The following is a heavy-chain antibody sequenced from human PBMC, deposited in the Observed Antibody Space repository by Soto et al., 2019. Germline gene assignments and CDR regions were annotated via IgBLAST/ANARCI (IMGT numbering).Heavy chain of an antibody. CDR2: IYHSGST. V-gene: IGHV4-38-2*01. D-gene: IGHD6-13*01. CDR1: GYSISSGYY. J-gene: IGHJ6*02. CDR3: ARASSSWYLYYYYYGMDV. Sequence: SETLSLTCAVSGYSISSGYYWGWIRQPPGKGLEWIGSIYHSGSTYYNPSLKSRVTISVDTSKNQFSLKLSSVTAADTAVYYCARASSSWYLYYYYYGMDVWGQGTTLTVYS.